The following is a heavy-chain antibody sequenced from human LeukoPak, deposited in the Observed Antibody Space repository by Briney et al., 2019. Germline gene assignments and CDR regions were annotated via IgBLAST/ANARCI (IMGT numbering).Heavy chain of an antibody. Sequence: GGSLRLSCVASGFPFSSHPMRYPPQPPGKGLEWFSAICNWKTYYADSVRGRFTISRDDSKNTVYLQMNSLRDEDTALYYCVREAGYCAPVCLKSNWFDPWGEGTLVTVSS. CDR1: GFPFSSHP. V-gene: IGHV3-23*05. CDR3: VREAGYCAPVCLKSNWFDP. CDR2: ICNWKT. D-gene: IGHD2-15*01. J-gene: IGHJ5*02.